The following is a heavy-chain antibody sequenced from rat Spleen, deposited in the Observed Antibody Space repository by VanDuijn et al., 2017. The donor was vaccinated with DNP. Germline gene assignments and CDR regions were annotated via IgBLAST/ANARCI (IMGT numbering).Heavy chain of an antibody. J-gene: IGHJ2*01. CDR1: GFNFNDYW. Sequence: EVKLVESGGGLVQPGRSLKLSCAASGFNFNDYWMGWVRQAPGKGLEWIGEINKDSTTIKYIPSLKDKITISRDNDQNTLYLQLSKLGSGDTAIYYCVREDFEVDYWGQGVMVTVSS. D-gene: IGHD1-5*01. CDR3: VREDFEVDY. V-gene: IGHV4-2*01. CDR2: INKDSTTI.